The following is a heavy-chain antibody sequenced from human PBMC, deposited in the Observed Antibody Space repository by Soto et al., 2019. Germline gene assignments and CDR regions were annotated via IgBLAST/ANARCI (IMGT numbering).Heavy chain of an antibody. CDR2: IIPIFGTA. Sequence: SVKVSCKASGGTFSSYAISWVRQAPGQGLEWMGGIIPIFGTANYAQKFQGRVTITADESTSTAYMELSSLRSEDTAVYYCARHISGYVYESDYWGQGTLVTSPQ. CDR3: ARHISGYVYESDY. CDR1: GGTFSSYA. V-gene: IGHV1-69*13. D-gene: IGHD5-12*01. J-gene: IGHJ4*02.